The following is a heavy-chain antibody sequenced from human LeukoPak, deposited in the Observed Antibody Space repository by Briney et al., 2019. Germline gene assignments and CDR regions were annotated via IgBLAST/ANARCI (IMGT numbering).Heavy chain of an antibody. CDR1: GYTFTGYY. V-gene: IGHV1-2*06. CDR3: ARETYDYGSGSLFDY. D-gene: IGHD3-10*01. CDR2: INPNSGGT. Sequence: ASVKVSCKASGYTFTGYYMHWVRQAPGRGLEWMGRINPNSGGTNYAQKFQGRVTMTRDTSISTAYMELSRLRSDDTAVYYCARETYDYGSGSLFDYWGQGTLVTVSS. J-gene: IGHJ4*02.